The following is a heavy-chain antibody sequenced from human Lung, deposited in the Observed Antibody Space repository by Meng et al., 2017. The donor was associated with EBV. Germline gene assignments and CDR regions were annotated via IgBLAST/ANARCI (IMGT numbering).Heavy chain of an antibody. V-gene: IGHV4-30-4*01. CDR3: ARGPTTYFDY. J-gene: IGHJ4*02. CDR2: IYYSGST. Sequence: QVQLQWTGPGLVKPSQTVSLTCTVSAGSISSGDYFWSWIRQPPGKGLEWIGYIYYSGSTYYNPSLKSRVTISVDTSKNQFSLKLSSVTAADTAVFYCARGPTTYFDYWGQGTLVTVSS. D-gene: IGHD4-17*01. CDR1: AGSISSGDYF.